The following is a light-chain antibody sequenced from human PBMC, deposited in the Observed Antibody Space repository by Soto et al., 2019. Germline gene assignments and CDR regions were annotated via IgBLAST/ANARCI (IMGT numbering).Light chain of an antibody. V-gene: IGKV1-5*01. CDR2: DAS. CDR1: QSISSW. Sequence: DIQMTQSPSTLSASVGDRVTITCRASQSISSWLAWYQQKPGKAPKLLIYDASSLESGVPSRFSGSGSGTEFTLTISSLQTDDFATYYCQQYNSFPGTFGQGTKVDIK. CDR3: QQYNSFPGT. J-gene: IGKJ1*01.